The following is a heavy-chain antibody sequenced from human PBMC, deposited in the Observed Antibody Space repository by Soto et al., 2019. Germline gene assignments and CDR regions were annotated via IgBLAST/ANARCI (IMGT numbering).Heavy chain of an antibody. CDR2: MNPNSGNT. J-gene: IGHJ6*02. V-gene: IGHV1-8*01. CDR3: AREMVRGVYYYYGMDV. D-gene: IGHD3-10*01. CDR1: GYTFTSYD. Sequence: QSGPTLVNPLASVKVSCKASGYTFTSYDINWVRQATGQGLEWMGWMNPNSGNTGYAQKFQGRVTMTRNTSISTAYMELSSLRSEDTAVYYCAREMVRGVYYYYGMDVWGQGTTVTVSS.